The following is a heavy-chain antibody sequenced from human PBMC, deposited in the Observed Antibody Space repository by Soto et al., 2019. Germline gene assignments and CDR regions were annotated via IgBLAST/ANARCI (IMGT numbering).Heavy chain of an antibody. Sequence: QVQLQESGPGLVQPSQTLSLTCSVSGGAISSEDYYWSWVHQPPGKGLEWIGYIYYRGSTYYNPTLRSRGTLSVDTSKNQISLHLTSVSAADTAVYFCARLFAYYDKEPGAFDIWGQGTVVTVSS. CDR1: GGAISSEDYY. CDR2: IYYRGST. J-gene: IGHJ3*02. CDR3: ARLFAYYDKEPGAFDI. V-gene: IGHV4-30-4*01. D-gene: IGHD3-22*01.